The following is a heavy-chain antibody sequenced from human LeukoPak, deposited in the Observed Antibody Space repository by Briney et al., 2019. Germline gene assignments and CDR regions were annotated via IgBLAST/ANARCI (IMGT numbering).Heavy chain of an antibody. Sequence: GGSLRLSCAASGFTFSSYWMSWVRQAPGKGREWVANIKQDGSEKYYVDSVKGRFTISRDNAKNSLYLQMNSLRAEDTAVYYRAIGPYAFDIWGEGTMVTVSS. CDR1: GFTFSSYW. CDR2: IKQDGSEK. V-gene: IGHV3-7*01. CDR3: AIGPYAFDI. J-gene: IGHJ3*02.